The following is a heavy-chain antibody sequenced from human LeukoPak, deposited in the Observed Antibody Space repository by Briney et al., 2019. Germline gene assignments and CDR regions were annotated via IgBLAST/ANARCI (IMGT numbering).Heavy chain of an antibody. CDR1: GFTFSSYW. CDR2: INSDGSST. J-gene: IGHJ4*02. Sequence: PGGSLRLSCAASGFTFSSYWMHWVRQAPGRGLVWVSRINSDGSSTSYADSVEGRFTISRDNAKNTLYLQMNSLRAEDTAVYYCARDPYSSRRIDYWGQGTLVTVSS. CDR3: ARDPYSSRRIDY. D-gene: IGHD6-13*01. V-gene: IGHV3-74*01.